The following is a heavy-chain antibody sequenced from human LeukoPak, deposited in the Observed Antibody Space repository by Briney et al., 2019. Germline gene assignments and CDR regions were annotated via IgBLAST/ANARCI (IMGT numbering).Heavy chain of an antibody. V-gene: IGHV3-21*01. CDR2: ISSSSKYI. Sequence: GGSLRLSCGDSGSIFSSYSMNWVRQAPGKDLEWVSSISSSSKYIYYEDSVKGRFTISRDNAKNSLYLQMNALRADDTAVYYCARSPQGTGSPADYWGQGTLVTVSS. J-gene: IGHJ4*02. D-gene: IGHD1-1*01. CDR3: ARSPQGTGSPADY. CDR1: GSIFSSYS.